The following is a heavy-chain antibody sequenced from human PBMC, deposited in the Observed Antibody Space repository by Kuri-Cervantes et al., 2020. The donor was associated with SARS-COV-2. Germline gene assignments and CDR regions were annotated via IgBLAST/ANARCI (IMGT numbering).Heavy chain of an antibody. CDR3: AKGTSTVTTIRGDY. CDR2: MSGGAGST. Sequence: GESLKISCAASGFTFSNYAMTWVRQAPGKGLEWVSAMSGGAGSTYYADSVKGRFTISRDNSKNTLYLQMNSLRAEDTAVYYCAKGTSTVTTIRGDYWGQGTLVTVSS. CDR1: GFTFSNYA. D-gene: IGHD4-17*01. V-gene: IGHV3-23*01. J-gene: IGHJ4*02.